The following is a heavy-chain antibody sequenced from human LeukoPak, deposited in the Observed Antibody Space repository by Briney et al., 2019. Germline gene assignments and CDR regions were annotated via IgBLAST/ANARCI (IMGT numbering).Heavy chain of an antibody. Sequence: ASVKVSCKASGGTFSSYAISWVRQAPGQGLEWMGGIIPIFGTANYAQKFQGRVAITADGSTSTAFMELSSLRSEDTAVYYCAREWGLESSGYYYAYWGQGTLVTVSS. D-gene: IGHD3-22*01. J-gene: IGHJ4*02. CDR1: GGTFSSYA. CDR2: IIPIFGTA. CDR3: AREWGLESSGYYYAY. V-gene: IGHV1-69*13.